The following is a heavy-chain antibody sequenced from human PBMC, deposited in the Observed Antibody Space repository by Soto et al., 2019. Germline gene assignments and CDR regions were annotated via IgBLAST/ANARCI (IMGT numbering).Heavy chain of an antibody. D-gene: IGHD4-17*01. CDR3: ARTTVVNYYGMDV. J-gene: IGHJ6*02. CDR1: GYSFTSYW. CDR2: IYPGDSDT. Sequence: GESLKISCKGSGYSFTSYWIGWVRQMPGKGLEWMGIIYPGDSDTRYSPSFQGQVTISADKSISTAYLQWSSLKASDTAMYYCARTTVVNYYGMDVWGQGTTVTVSS. V-gene: IGHV5-51*01.